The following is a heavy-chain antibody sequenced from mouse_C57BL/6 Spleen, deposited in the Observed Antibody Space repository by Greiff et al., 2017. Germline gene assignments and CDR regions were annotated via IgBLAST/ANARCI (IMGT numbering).Heavy chain of an antibody. CDR2: IDPETGGT. D-gene: IGHD1-1*01. J-gene: IGHJ3*01. CDR1: GYTFTDYE. Sequence: QVQLQQSGAELVRPGASVTLSCKASGYTFTDYEMHWVKQTPVHGLEWIGAIDPETGGTAYNQKFKGKAILTADKSSSTAYMELRGLTSEDSAVYYCTREGIYYYGSSYSAWFAYWGQGTLVTVSA. V-gene: IGHV1-15*01. CDR3: TREGIYYYGSSYSAWFAY.